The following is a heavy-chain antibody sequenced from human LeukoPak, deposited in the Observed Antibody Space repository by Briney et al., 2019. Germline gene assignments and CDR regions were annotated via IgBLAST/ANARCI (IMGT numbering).Heavy chain of an antibody. D-gene: IGHD4-23*01. CDR3: ARDAGYGGNSDY. Sequence: GGSLRLSCAASGFTFNMYWMTWVRQAPGKGLESVAYINKDGSDKYYVDSVKGRFTVSGDNAKNSLYLQMNSLRAEDTAVHYCARDAGYGGNSDYWGQGTLVTVSS. CDR1: GFTFNMYW. V-gene: IGHV3-7*01. CDR2: INKDGSDK. J-gene: IGHJ4*02.